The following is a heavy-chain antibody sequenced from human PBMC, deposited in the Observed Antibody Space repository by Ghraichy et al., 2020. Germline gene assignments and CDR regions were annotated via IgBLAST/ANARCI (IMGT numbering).Heavy chain of an antibody. CDR1: GFTVSSNY. D-gene: IGHD3-22*01. CDR2: IYSGGST. CDR3: ARVKFDSSGYHFDY. V-gene: IGHV3-53*01. J-gene: IGHJ4*02. Sequence: GGSLRLSCAASGFTVSSNYMSWVRQAPGKGLEWVSVIYSGGSTYYADSVRGRFTISRDNSKNTLYLQMNSLRAEDTAVYYCARVKFDSSGYHFDYWGQGTLVTVSS.